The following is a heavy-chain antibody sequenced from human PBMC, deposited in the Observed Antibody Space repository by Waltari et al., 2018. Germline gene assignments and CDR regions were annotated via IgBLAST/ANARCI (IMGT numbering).Heavy chain of an antibody. CDR3: ARVQWLVPFDY. CDR2: INTDGSST. V-gene: IGHV3-74*01. J-gene: IGHJ4*02. Sequence: EVQLVESGGGLVQPGGSLDLSFEPSGFTFGTYWLPWVRQAPGKGLVWVSRINTDGSSTSYADSVKGRFTISRDNAKNTLYLQMNSLRAEDTAVYYCARVQWLVPFDYWGQGTLVTVSS. CDR1: GFTFGTYW. D-gene: IGHD6-19*01.